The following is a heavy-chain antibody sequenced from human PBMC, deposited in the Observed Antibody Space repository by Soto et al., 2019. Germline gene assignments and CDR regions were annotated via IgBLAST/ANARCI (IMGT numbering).Heavy chain of an antibody. Sequence: SVKVSCKASGYTFTSYGISWVRQAPGQGLEWMGWISAYNGNTNYAQKLQGRVTMTTDTSTSTAYMELRSLRSDDTAVYYCARSGDFWSGTKSLDAFDIWGQGTMVTVSS. CDR2: ISAYNGNT. D-gene: IGHD3-3*01. J-gene: IGHJ3*02. CDR3: ARSGDFWSGTKSLDAFDI. CDR1: GYTFTSYG. V-gene: IGHV1-18*04.